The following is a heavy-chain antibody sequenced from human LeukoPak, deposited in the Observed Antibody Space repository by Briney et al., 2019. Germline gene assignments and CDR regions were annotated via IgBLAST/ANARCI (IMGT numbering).Heavy chain of an antibody. CDR2: ISSSSSYI. CDR3: ARVGYSGYDWKGGYYYYYGMDV. Sequence: GGSLQLSCAASGFPFSSYSMNWVRQAPGKGLEWVSSISSSSSYIYYADSVKGRFTISRDNAKNSLYLRMNSLRAEDTAVYYCARVGYSGYDWKGGYYYYYGMDVWGQGTTVTVSS. CDR1: GFPFSSYS. D-gene: IGHD5-12*01. V-gene: IGHV3-21*01. J-gene: IGHJ6*02.